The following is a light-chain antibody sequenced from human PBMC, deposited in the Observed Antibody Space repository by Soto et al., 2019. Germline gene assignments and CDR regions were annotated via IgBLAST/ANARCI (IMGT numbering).Light chain of an antibody. CDR1: NIGYKS. CDR3: QLWDSSSDHHV. V-gene: IGLV3-21*02. Sequence: SYELTQPPTAAPAPAQTPKNNCGRTNIGYKSVHWYQQRPGQAPVLVVYDDNRRPSGIPERFSGSNSGNTATLTISRVEAGDEADYYCQLWDSSSDHHVFGTGTKVT. J-gene: IGLJ1*01. CDR2: DDN.